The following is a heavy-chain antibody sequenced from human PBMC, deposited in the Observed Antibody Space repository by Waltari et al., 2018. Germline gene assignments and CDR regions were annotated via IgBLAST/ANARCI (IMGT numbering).Heavy chain of an antibody. V-gene: IGHV3-30*02. D-gene: IGHD1-1*01. Sequence: QVHLVESGGGVVQPGGSLRLSCAASGFTFSDYGMPWVRLAPGKGLVWVSFIRYDASDIYYRDSVKGRFTISRDNSKNTLFLQMSSLRPEDTAVYYCAKVGVGLTTWYPFDVWGQGTMVTVSS. CDR1: GFTFSDYG. J-gene: IGHJ3*01. CDR3: AKVGVGLTTWYPFDV. CDR2: IRYDASDI.